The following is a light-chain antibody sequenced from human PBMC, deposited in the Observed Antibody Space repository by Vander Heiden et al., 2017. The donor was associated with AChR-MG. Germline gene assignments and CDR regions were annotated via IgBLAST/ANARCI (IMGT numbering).Light chain of an antibody. Sequence: IVMTQSPAPLAASPGGRATTNSRSSRSGLYSTNNKNNYAGYQQKPGQPPKLLIYWGATREAGVPDRCCGSRACTEYTLTIISLQPDDVAVYYCYQYYNSPDWTFGQGTKVEIK. J-gene: IGKJ1*01. CDR3: YQYYNSPDWT. CDR2: WGA. CDR1: RSGLYSTNNKNN. V-gene: IGKV4-1*01.